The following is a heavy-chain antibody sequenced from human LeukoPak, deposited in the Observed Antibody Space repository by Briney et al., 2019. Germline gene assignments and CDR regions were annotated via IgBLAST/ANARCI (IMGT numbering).Heavy chain of an antibody. CDR3: ARDPTGTTGRGDY. D-gene: IGHD1-7*01. Sequence: GASVKVSCKASAYTFTNYAMNWVRQAPGQGLEWMGRINPNSGGTNYAQKFQGRVTMTRDTSISTAYMELSRLRSDDTAVYYCARDPTGTTGRGDYWGQGTLVTVSS. CDR1: AYTFTNYA. V-gene: IGHV1-2*06. J-gene: IGHJ4*02. CDR2: INPNSGGT.